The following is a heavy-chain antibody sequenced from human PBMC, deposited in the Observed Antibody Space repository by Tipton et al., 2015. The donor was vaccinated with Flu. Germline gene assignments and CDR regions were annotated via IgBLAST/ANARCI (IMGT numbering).Heavy chain of an antibody. V-gene: IGHV4-30-2*01. CDR1: GGSISSGGYC. Sequence: TLSLTCVVSGGSISSGGYCWSWIRQPPGKGLEWIGHTYHSGSPHYNASLKSRVTISVDRSKNHYSLNLTSVTAADTAVYYCARCTSVHYYGMDVWGQGTTVSVSS. D-gene: IGHD2-8*01. CDR3: ARCTSVHYYGMDV. J-gene: IGHJ6*02. CDR2: TYHSGSP.